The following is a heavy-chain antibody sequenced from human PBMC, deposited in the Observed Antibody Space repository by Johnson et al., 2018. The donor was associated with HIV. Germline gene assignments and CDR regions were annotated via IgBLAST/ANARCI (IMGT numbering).Heavy chain of an antibody. V-gene: IGHV3-66*01. CDR3: ARGSGYSTGAFDI. J-gene: IGHJ3*02. CDR2: IYSDGSS. Sequence: VQLVESGGGLVKPGGSLRLSCAASGFTFSDYYMSWIRQAPGKGLEWVSVIYSDGSSYYADSVKGRFTISRDNSKNTLFLQMKSLRAEDTAVYYCARGSGYSTGAFDIWGQGTMVTVSS. CDR1: GFTFSDYY. D-gene: IGHD2-8*02.